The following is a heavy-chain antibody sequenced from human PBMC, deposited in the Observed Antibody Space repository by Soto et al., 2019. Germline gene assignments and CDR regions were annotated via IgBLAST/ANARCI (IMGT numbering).Heavy chain of an antibody. D-gene: IGHD3-16*01. V-gene: IGHV4-39*01. CDR2: IYYSGST. CDR1: GGSISSSNYY. CDR3: ASPTLGAFDM. Sequence: PSETLSLTCPVSGGSISSSNYYWGWIRQPPGKGLEWIGSIYYSGSTSYNSSLKSRVTISVDTSKNQFSLRLSSVTAADTAVYYCASPTLGAFDMWGQGTMVTVSS. J-gene: IGHJ3*02.